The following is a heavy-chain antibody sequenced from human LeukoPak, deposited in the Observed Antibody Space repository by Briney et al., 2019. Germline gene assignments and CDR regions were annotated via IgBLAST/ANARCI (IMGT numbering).Heavy chain of an antibody. D-gene: IGHD3-22*01. CDR3: AGRYDSSGYPLH. CDR1: GFSVSSNY. J-gene: IGHJ4*02. V-gene: IGHV3-53*01. Sequence: QPGGSLRLSCAASGFSVSSNYVGWVLQAPGKGLEWVSVIYSGGTTYYADSIKGRFTISRDNSKNTLYLQMNSLRAEDTAVYYCAGRYDSSGYPLHWGQGTPVTVSS. CDR2: IYSGGTT.